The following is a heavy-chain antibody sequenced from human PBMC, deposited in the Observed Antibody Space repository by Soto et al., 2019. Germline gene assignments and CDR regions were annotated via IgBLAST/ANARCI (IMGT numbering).Heavy chain of an antibody. Sequence: QVQLVESGGGVVQPGRSLRLSCAASGFTFSSYGMHWVRQAPGKGLEWVAVIWYDGSNKYYADSVKGRFTISRDNSKNTLHLQMNSLRAEDTAVYYCARENDSGSDPDVIDYWGQGTLVTVSS. CDR2: IWYDGSNK. V-gene: IGHV3-33*01. J-gene: IGHJ4*02. D-gene: IGHD1-26*01. CDR1: GFTFSSYG. CDR3: ARENDSGSDPDVIDY.